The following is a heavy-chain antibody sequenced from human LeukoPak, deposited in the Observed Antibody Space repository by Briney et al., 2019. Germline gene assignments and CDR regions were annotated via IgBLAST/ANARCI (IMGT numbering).Heavy chain of an antibody. Sequence: GVLRLSCAASGFTFSSYWMHWVRQASGKGLVWVSRISSDGSSTSYTDSVKGRFTISRDNAKNTLYLQMNSLRAEDTAVYYCARSGITGITVGAPYDYWGQGTLVTVSS. CDR1: GFTFSSYW. CDR3: ARSGITGITVGAPYDY. CDR2: ISSDGSST. J-gene: IGHJ4*02. D-gene: IGHD1-7*01. V-gene: IGHV3-74*01.